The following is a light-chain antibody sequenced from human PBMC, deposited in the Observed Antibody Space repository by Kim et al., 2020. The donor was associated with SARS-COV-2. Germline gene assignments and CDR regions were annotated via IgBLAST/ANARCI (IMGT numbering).Light chain of an antibody. J-gene: IGKJ3*01. CDR3: HQYNNWPPFT. Sequence: SPGERATLSCRASQSITSNLAWYQQRPGQAPRLLIYGASTRATDIPARFSGSGSGTEFTLTISSLQSEDFGVYYCHQYNNWPPFTFGPGTKVDIK. CDR2: GAS. V-gene: IGKV3-15*01. CDR1: QSITSN.